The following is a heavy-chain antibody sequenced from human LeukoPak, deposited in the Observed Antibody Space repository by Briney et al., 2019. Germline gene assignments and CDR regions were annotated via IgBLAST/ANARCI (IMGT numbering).Heavy chain of an antibody. Sequence: PSQTLSLTCTVSVGSLSSGSYFCSWIRQPAGKGLEWVGRVYTRGSTNYNPSLKSRVTISVDTSKNQFSQKLSSVTAADTAVYYCARDYGDYVPCAFDIWGQGTMVTVSS. J-gene: IGHJ3*02. CDR2: VYTRGST. V-gene: IGHV4-61*02. CDR3: ARDYGDYVPCAFDI. D-gene: IGHD4-17*01. CDR1: VGSLSSGSYF.